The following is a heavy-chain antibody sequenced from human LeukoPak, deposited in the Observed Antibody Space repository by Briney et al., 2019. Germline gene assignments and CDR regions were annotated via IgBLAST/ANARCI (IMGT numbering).Heavy chain of an antibody. CDR1: GYTFTSYY. D-gene: IGHD2-2*01. Sequence: ASVKVSCKASGYTFTSYYIHWVRQAPGQGLEWMGIINPSGGSTSYAQKFQGRVTMTRDTSTSTVYMELSSLRSDDTAVYYCAFYCSSTSCSNDYWGQGTLVTVSS. J-gene: IGHJ4*02. V-gene: IGHV1-46*01. CDR2: INPSGGST. CDR3: AFYCSSTSCSNDY.